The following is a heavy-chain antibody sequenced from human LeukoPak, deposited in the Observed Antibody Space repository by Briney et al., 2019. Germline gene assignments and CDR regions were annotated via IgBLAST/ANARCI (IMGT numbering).Heavy chain of an antibody. V-gene: IGHV3-48*02. CDR1: GFTFNTYT. Sequence: GGSLRLSCVASGFTFNTYTMNWVRQAPGKGLEWVSYMSASRATVYYADSVRGRFTISRDDAKNSLYLHMSSLRDDDTAVYYCARSTLNSGYEFWGQGTLVTVSA. J-gene: IGHJ4*02. D-gene: IGHD5-12*01. CDR2: MSASRATV. CDR3: ARSTLNSGYEF.